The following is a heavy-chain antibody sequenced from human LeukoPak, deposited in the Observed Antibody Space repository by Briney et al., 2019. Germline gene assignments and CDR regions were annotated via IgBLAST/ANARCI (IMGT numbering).Heavy chain of an antibody. V-gene: IGHV3-7*01. J-gene: IGHJ4*02. CDR2: INQDGSEK. D-gene: IGHD1-7*01. CDR3: AKVGGGIWNYAIDY. Sequence: GGSLRLSCAASGFTFSLYGMHWVRQAPGKGLEWVANINQDGSEKNYVDSVKGRFTISRDNSKNTLYLQMNSLRAEDTAVYYCAKVGGGIWNYAIDYWGQGTLVIVSS. CDR1: GFTFSLYG.